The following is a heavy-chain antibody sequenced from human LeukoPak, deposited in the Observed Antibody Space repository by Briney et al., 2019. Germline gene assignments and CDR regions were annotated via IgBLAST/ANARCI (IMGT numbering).Heavy chain of an antibody. V-gene: IGHV3-30*04. CDR2: ISYDGSNK. CDR3: ARDLKQQLKKSYYYYMDV. D-gene: IGHD6-13*01. J-gene: IGHJ6*03. CDR1: GFTFSSYA. Sequence: GRSLRLSCAASGFTFSSYAMHWVRQAPGKGLEWVAVISYDGSNKYYADSVKGRFTISRDNSKNTLYLQMNRLRAEDTAVYYCARDLKQQLKKSYYYYMDVWGKGTTVTVSS.